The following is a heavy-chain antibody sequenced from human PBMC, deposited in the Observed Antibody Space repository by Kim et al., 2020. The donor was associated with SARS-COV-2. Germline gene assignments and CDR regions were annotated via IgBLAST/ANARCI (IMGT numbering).Heavy chain of an antibody. CDR2: IYYSGST. CDR1: GGSISSSSYY. V-gene: IGHV4-39*01. Sequence: SETLSLTCTVSGGSISSSSYYWGWIRQPPGKGLEWIGSIYYSGSTYYNPSLKSRVTISVDTSKNQFSLKLSSVTAADTAVYYCARLLGEDIVVVPAAIGWFDPWGQGTLVTVSS. D-gene: IGHD2-2*02. J-gene: IGHJ5*02. CDR3: ARLLGEDIVVVPAAIGWFDP.